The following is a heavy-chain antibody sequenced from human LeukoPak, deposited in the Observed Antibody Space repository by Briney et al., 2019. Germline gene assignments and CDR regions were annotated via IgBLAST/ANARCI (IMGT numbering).Heavy chain of an antibody. CDR2: IQHSGRS. J-gene: IGHJ4*02. Sequence: TQSLTCTVSADSLSRGGHYWAWIRKFPANGLESIGLIQHSGRSRHNPSLKARVAISVDTSRKQFALKLSSVTAGDTAMYYCARGGNRFGGFYFDYWGQGIQVIVSS. D-gene: IGHD3-10*01. CDR3: ARGGNRFGGFYFDY. V-gene: IGHV4-31*03. CDR1: ADSLSRGGHY.